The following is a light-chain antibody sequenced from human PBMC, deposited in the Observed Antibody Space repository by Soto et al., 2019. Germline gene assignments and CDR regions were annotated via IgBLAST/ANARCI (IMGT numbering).Light chain of an antibody. V-gene: IGKV3-20*01. CDR3: QDHVSI. CDR1: QNLGDGR. CDR2: DAS. J-gene: IGKJ5*01. Sequence: EVVLPQSPDTMSLSPRERATLYCRANQNLGDGRLAWYQQKPGQPPTLLIYDASTRATGIPDRFSGSGSGTDFTLTISRLEPEDFAVYYCQDHVSIFGQGTRLEI.